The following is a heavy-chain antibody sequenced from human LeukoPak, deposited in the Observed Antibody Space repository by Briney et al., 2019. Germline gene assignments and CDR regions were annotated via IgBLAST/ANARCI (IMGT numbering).Heavy chain of an antibody. CDR3: VRDGGRFLEWFFTY. Sequence: APVKVSCKTSGYTFSNYGVNWVRQAPGQGLEWMGWISAYYGDTNYAQKFQGRATMTTDTSTSTAYMELRTLRSDDTAVYFCVRDGGRFLEWFFTYWGQGTLVTVSS. V-gene: IGHV1-18*01. D-gene: IGHD3-3*01. J-gene: IGHJ4*02. CDR2: ISAYYGDT. CDR1: GYTFSNYG.